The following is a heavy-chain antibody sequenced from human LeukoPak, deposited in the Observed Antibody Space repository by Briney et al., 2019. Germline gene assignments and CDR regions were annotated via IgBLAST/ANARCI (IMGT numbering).Heavy chain of an antibody. CDR2: INHSGGT. CDR3: ASLGLGSSWYSDY. D-gene: IGHD6-13*01. V-gene: IGHV4-34*01. J-gene: IGHJ4*02. CDR1: GGSFSGYC. Sequence: PSETLSLTCAVYGGSFSGYCWSWIRQPPGKGLEWIGEINHSGGTNYNPSLKSRVTISVDTSKNQFSLKLSSVTAADTAVYYCASLGLGSSWYSDYWGQGTLVTVSS.